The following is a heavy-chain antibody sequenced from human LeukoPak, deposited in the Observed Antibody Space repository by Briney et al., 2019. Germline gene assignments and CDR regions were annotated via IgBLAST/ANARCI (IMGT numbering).Heavy chain of an antibody. D-gene: IGHD7-27*01. CDR2: LSPNTGKT. V-gene: IGHV1-8*03. J-gene: IGHJ6*03. CDR3: ARGPLTGEHYHYYMDV. Sequence: PPVKLSCKASGYSFTTFDINWVRQAPAQGPEWMGWLSPNTGKTGYAQKFQDRVTITGNSSISTVDMELSSLTSDDTAVYYCARGPLTGEHYHYYMDVWGKGTTVTVSS. CDR1: GYSFTTFD.